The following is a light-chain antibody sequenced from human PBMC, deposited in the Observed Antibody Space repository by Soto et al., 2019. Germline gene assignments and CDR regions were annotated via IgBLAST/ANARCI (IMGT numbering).Light chain of an antibody. CDR2: DVS. CDR1: SSDVGGYYY. CDR3: CSYAGSYTVV. Sequence: QSALTQPRSVSGSPGQSFTISCTGTSSDVGGYYYVSWYQQHPGTAPKLMIYDVSKRPSGVPDRFSGSKSGNTASLTISGLQAEDEADYYCCSYAGSYTVVFGGGTKLTVL. V-gene: IGLV2-11*01. J-gene: IGLJ2*01.